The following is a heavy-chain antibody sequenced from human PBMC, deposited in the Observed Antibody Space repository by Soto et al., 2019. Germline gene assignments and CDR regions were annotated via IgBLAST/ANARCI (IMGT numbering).Heavy chain of an antibody. V-gene: IGHV3-33*01. CDR2: IWYDGSNT. Sequence: GGSLSLSCAASGFIFSSFGMHWVRQAPGKGLEWVAHIWYDGSNTYYADSVKGRFTISRDNSRNTLYLQMNSLRAEDTAVYHCVRDLLGSGGHFDYWGQGTLVTVSS. CDR3: VRDLLGSGGHFDY. CDR1: GFIFSSFG. D-gene: IGHD7-27*01. J-gene: IGHJ4*02.